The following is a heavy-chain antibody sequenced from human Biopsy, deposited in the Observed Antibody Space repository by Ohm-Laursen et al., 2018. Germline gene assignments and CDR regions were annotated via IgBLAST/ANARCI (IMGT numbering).Heavy chain of an antibody. CDR1: GKTFSDYQ. Sequence: GSLSLTWAVFGKTFSDYQWSWIRQPPGKGLEWIGQINQAGTTNYNPSLKSRVSISADASKYEFSLRLTSVTAADTAVYLCGNEVHGRDYWGLGAQVTVSS. V-gene: IGHV4-34*08. D-gene: IGHD2-15*01. CDR2: INQAGTT. CDR3: GNEVHGRDY. J-gene: IGHJ4*02.